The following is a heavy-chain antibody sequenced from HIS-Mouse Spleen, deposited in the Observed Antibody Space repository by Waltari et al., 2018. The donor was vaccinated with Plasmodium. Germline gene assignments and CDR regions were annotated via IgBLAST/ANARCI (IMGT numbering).Heavy chain of an antibody. Sequence: EVQLVESGGGLVKPGGSLRLPCAAPGFTISRYTMNWVRQAPGKGLEWVSSISSSSSYIYYADSVKGRFTISRDNAKNSLYLQMNSLRAEDTAVYYCARDPPLSITGDLDAFDIWGQGTMVTVSS. CDR3: ARDPPLSITGDLDAFDI. CDR2: ISSSSSYI. J-gene: IGHJ3*02. CDR1: GFTISRYT. V-gene: IGHV3-21*01. D-gene: IGHD7-27*01.